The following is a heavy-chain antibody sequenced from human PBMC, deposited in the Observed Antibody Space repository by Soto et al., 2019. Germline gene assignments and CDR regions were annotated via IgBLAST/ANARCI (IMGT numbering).Heavy chain of an antibody. Sequence: LSLTCAVYGGSFSGYYWSWIRQPPGKGLEWIGEINHSGNTNYNPSLKSRVTISVDTSKNQFSLKLSSVTAADTAVYYCARGQSVNSYGTLRQKRYYFDYWGQGTLVTVSS. CDR2: INHSGNT. CDR1: GGSFSGYY. D-gene: IGHD5-18*01. J-gene: IGHJ4*02. CDR3: ARGQSVNSYGTLRQKRYYFDY. V-gene: IGHV4-34*01.